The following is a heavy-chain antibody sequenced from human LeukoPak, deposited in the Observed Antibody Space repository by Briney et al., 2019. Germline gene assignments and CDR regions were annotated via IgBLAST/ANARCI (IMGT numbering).Heavy chain of an antibody. Sequence: PSETLSLTCAVYGGSFSGYYWSWIRQPPGKGLEWIGEINHSGSTNYNPSLKSRVTISVDTSKNQFSLKLSSVTAADTAVYYCARALYCSSTSCSGYFQHWGQGTLVTVSS. CDR3: ARALYCSSTSCSGYFQH. J-gene: IGHJ1*01. V-gene: IGHV4-34*01. CDR1: GGSFSGYY. D-gene: IGHD2-2*01. CDR2: INHSGST.